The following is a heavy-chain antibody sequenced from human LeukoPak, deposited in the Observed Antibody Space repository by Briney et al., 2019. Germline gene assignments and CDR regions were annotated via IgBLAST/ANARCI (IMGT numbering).Heavy chain of an antibody. J-gene: IGHJ5*02. D-gene: IGHD6-25*01. CDR2: IYYSGST. V-gene: IGHV4-59*11. CDR1: GGSISSHY. Sequence: PSETLSPTCTVSGGSISSHYWSWIRQPPGKGLEWIGYIYYSGSTNYNPSLKSRVTISVDTSKNQFSLKLSSVTAADTAVYYCARDRSGRYDPWGQGTLVTVSS. CDR3: ARDRSGRYDP.